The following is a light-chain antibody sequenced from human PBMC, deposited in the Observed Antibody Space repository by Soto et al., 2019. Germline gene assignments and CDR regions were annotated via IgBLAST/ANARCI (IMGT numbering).Light chain of an antibody. CDR3: QQYGSSPLT. CDR2: GAS. CDR1: QSASSNF. J-gene: IGKJ4*01. Sequence: EVVLTQSPGTLSLSPGERTTLSFRASQSASSNFLDWYQQKPGQAPRLLIYGASSRATGIPDRLSGSGSGTDFTLTISRLEPEDFAVYYCQQYGSSPLTVGGGTKLDIK. V-gene: IGKV3-20*01.